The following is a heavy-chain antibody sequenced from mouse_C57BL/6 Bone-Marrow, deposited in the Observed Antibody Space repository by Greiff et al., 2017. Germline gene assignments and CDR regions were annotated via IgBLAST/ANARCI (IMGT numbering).Heavy chain of an antibody. V-gene: IGHV1-58*01. CDR3: ARGWDGYYAWFAY. Sequence: VHVKQSGAELVRPGSSVKMSCKTSGYTFTSYGINWVKQRPGQGLEWIGYIYLGNGYTEYNEKFKGKATLTSDTSSSTAYMQLSSLTSEDSAIYFCARGWDGYYAWFAYWGQGTLVTVSA. CDR2: IYLGNGYT. J-gene: IGHJ3*01. CDR1: GYTFTSYG. D-gene: IGHD2-3*01.